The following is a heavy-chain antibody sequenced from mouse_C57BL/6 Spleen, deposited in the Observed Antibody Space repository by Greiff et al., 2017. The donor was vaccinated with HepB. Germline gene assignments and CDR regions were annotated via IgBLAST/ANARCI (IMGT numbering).Heavy chain of an antibody. V-gene: IGHV1-69*01. J-gene: IGHJ3*01. D-gene: IGHD4-1*01. CDR2: IDPSDSYT. Sequence: QVQLQQPAAELVMPGASVKLSCKASGYTFTSYWLHWVTQRPGQGLEWIGEIDPSDSYTNYNQKFKGNSTLTVDQSSSTPCMQLSSLTSEDSAVYYGAELTGTVAYWGEGTLVTVSA. CDR1: GYTFTSYW. CDR3: AELTGTVAY.